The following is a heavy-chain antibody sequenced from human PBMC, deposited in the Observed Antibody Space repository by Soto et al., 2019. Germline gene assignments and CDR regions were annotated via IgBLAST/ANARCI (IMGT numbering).Heavy chain of an antibody. Sequence: SETLSLTCTVSGCSISSSSYCWGWIRQPPGKGLEWIGSIYYSGSTYYNPSLKSRVTISVDTSKNQFSLKLSSVTAADTAVYYCASLIAAAGKGYYYYYYGMDVWGQGTTVTVSS. CDR1: GCSISSSSYC. CDR2: IYYSGST. V-gene: IGHV4-39*01. CDR3: ASLIAAAGKGYYYYYYGMDV. D-gene: IGHD6-13*01. J-gene: IGHJ6*02.